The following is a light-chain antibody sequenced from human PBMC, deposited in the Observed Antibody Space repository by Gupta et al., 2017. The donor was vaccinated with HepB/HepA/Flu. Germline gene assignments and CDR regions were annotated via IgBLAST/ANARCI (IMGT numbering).Light chain of an antibody. CDR3: GTWDASLSAWV. CDR1: SSNVGDNY. J-gene: IGLJ3*02. CDR2: DNN. Sequence: QSVLTQPPSVSAAPGHRVTITCSGVSSNVGDNYVSWFHQLPGPAPKLLIYDNNDRPSGIPDRFSGSKSGTTAILGITGLQTGDEADYYCGTWDASLSAWVFGGGTKLTVL. V-gene: IGLV1-51*01.